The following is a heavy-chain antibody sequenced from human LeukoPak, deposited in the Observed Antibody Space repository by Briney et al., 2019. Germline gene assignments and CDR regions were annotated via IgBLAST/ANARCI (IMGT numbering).Heavy chain of an antibody. J-gene: IGHJ3*02. D-gene: IGHD3-10*01. Sequence: ASVKVSCKASGYTFTSYDINWVRQATGQGLEWMGWMNPNSGNTGYAQKLQGRVTMTTDTSTSTAYMELRSLRSDDTAVYYCARGWFTMVQGVILGDAFDIWGQGTMVTVSS. CDR2: MNPNSGNT. CDR1: GYTFTSYD. V-gene: IGHV1-8*01. CDR3: ARGWFTMVQGVILGDAFDI.